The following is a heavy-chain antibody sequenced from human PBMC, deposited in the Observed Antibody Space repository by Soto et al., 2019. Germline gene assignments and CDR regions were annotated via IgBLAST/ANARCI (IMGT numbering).Heavy chain of an antibody. CDR3: ARDPQYSGSYDGGY. J-gene: IGHJ4*02. V-gene: IGHV3-48*02. Sequence: EVQLVESGGGLVQPGGSLRLSCAASGFTFSSYSMNWVRQAPGKGLEWVSYISSSSSTIYYADSVKGRFTISRDNAKNSLYLHMNSLRDEDTAVYYCARDPQYSGSYDGGYWGQGTLVTVSS. CDR1: GFTFSSYS. D-gene: IGHD1-26*01. CDR2: ISSSSSTI.